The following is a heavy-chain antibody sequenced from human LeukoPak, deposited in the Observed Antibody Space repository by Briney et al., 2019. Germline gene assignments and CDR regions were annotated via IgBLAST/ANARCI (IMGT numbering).Heavy chain of an antibody. Sequence: QPGGSLRHSCAASGFTFSSYSMNWVRQAPGKGLEWVSAISGSGGSTYYADSVKGRFTISRDNSKNTLYLQMNSLRAEDTAVYYCAKDRAKGRVGATSFDYWGQGTLVTVSS. V-gene: IGHV3-23*01. CDR3: AKDRAKGRVGATSFDY. J-gene: IGHJ4*02. D-gene: IGHD1-26*01. CDR1: GFTFSSYS. CDR2: ISGSGGST.